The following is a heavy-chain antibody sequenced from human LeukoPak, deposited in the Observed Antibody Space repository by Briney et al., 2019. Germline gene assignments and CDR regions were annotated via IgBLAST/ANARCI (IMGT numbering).Heavy chain of an antibody. CDR2: ISGSGGST. V-gene: IGHV3-23*01. CDR1: GFTFSSYA. Sequence: GGSLRLSCAASGFTFSSYAMSWVRQAPGKGLEWVSAISGSGGSTYYADSVKGRYTISRDNSKNTLYLQMNSLRAEDTAVYYCAKRGLSSSWTSFDYWGQGTLVTVSS. CDR3: AKRGLSSSWTSFDY. J-gene: IGHJ4*02. D-gene: IGHD6-13*01.